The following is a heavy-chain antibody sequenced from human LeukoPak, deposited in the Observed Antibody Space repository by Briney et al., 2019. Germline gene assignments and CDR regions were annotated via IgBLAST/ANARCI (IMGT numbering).Heavy chain of an antibody. D-gene: IGHD6-19*01. CDR1: GGSISSYY. Sequence: PSETLSLTCTVSGGSISSYYWSWIRQPPGKGLEWIGYIYYSGSTNYNPSLKSRVTISVDTSKNQFSLKLSSVTAADTAVYYCAGSQWLGNFDYWGQGTLVTVSS. J-gene: IGHJ4*02. V-gene: IGHV4-59*01. CDR3: AGSQWLGNFDY. CDR2: IYYSGST.